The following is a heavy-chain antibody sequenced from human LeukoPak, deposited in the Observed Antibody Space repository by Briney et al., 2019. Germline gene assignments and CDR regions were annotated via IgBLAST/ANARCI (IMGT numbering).Heavy chain of an antibody. CDR3: AQSGSYAAFDY. CDR1: GFTFSDHY. Sequence: GGSLRLSCAASGFTFSDHYMDWVRQAAGKGLEWVGRIRNEANSYTTGYAASVKGRFTISRDDSKNSLYLQMNSLKTEDTAVYYCAQSGSYAAFDYWGQGTLVTVSS. J-gene: IGHJ4*02. CDR2: IRNEANSYTT. V-gene: IGHV3-72*01. D-gene: IGHD3-16*01.